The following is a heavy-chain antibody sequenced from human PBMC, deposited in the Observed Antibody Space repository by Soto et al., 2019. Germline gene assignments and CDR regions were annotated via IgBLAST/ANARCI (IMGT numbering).Heavy chain of an antibody. J-gene: IGHJ6*02. CDR2: ISYDGSNK. D-gene: IGHD5-18*01. Sequence: GGSLRLSCGASGFTFSSYGMHWVRQAPGKGLEWVAVISYDGSNKYYADSVKGRFTISRDNSKNTLYLQMNSLRAEDTAVYYCAKEGYSYGFLRHYYGMDVWGQGTTVTVSS. CDR1: GFTFSSYG. CDR3: AKEGYSYGFLRHYYGMDV. V-gene: IGHV3-30*18.